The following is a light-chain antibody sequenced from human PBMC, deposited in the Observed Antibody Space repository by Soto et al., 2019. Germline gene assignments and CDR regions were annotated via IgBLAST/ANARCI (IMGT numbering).Light chain of an antibody. CDR2: LGS. V-gene: IGKV2-28*01. CDR1: QSLLYGAGYMY. CDR3: MQTLQTPYT. Sequence: DIVMTQSPLSLPVTPGEPASISCRSSQSLLYGAGYMYVDWYLQKPGQPPQLLIFLGSNRASGGPDRFSGSVSGTDFTLEINKVETEDVGVYYCMQTLQTPYTFGQGTKLEI. J-gene: IGKJ2*01.